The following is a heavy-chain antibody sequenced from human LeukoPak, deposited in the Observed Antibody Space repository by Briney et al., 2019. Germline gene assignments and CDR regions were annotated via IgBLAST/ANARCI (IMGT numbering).Heavy chain of an antibody. V-gene: IGHV4-59*01. CDR1: GGSISSYY. Sequence: PSETLSLTCAVYGGSISSYYWSWIRQPPGKGLEWIGYIYYSGSTNYNPSLKSRVTISVDTSKNQFSLKLSSVTAADTAVYYCATNYYYDSSGYHVWGQGTTVTVSS. J-gene: IGHJ6*02. D-gene: IGHD3-22*01. CDR3: ATNYYYDSSGYHV. CDR2: IYYSGST.